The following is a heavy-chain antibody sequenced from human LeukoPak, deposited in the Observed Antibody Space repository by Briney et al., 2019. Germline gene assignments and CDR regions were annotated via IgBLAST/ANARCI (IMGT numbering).Heavy chain of an antibody. CDR2: ISHTGTT. CDR3: ARSDGYGLVGI. D-gene: IGHD3-10*01. CDR1: GYSITSGYY. J-gene: IGHJ3*02. V-gene: IGHV4-38-2*02. Sequence: SETLSLTCTVSGYSITSGYYWGWFRQPPGKGLEWIASISHTGTTYYNPSLKSRVTISVDTSKNHFSLTLSSVTAADTAVYYCARSDGYGLVGIWGQGTMVTVSS.